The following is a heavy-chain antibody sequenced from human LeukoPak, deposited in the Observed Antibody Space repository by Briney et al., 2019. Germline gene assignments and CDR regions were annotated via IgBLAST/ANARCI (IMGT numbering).Heavy chain of an antibody. V-gene: IGHV3-20*04. CDR3: AIYRGYSSGRDAFDI. Sequence: GGSLRLSCAASGFTFDDYGMSWVRQAPGKGLEWVSGINWNGGSTGYADSVKGRFTISRDNAKNSLYLQMNSLRAEDTALYYCAIYRGYSSGRDAFDIWGQGTMVTVSS. CDR2: INWNGGST. D-gene: IGHD5-18*01. J-gene: IGHJ3*02. CDR1: GFTFDDYG.